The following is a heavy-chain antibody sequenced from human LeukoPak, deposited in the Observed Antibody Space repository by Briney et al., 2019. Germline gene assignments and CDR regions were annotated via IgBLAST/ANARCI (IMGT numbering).Heavy chain of an antibody. CDR1: GGSFSGYY. CDR2: INHSGST. V-gene: IGHV4-34*01. CDR3: ARGPGNTAMANYFDY. D-gene: IGHD5-18*01. J-gene: IGHJ4*02. Sequence: PSETLSLTCAVYGGSFSGYYWSWICQPPGKGLEWIGEINHSGSTNYNPSLKSRVTISVDTSKNQFSLKLSSVTAADTAVYYCARGPGNTAMANYFDYWGQGTLVTVSS.